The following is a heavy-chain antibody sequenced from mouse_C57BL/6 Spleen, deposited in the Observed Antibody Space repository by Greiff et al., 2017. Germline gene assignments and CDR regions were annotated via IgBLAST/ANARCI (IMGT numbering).Heavy chain of an antibody. CDR1: GYAFSSYW. CDR2: IYPGDGDT. J-gene: IGHJ4*01. CDR3: ARRIYDGYFRAMDY. D-gene: IGHD2-3*01. V-gene: IGHV1-80*01. Sequence: VRLQQSGAELVKPGASVKISCKASGYAFSSYWMNWVKQRPGKGLEWIGQIYPGDGDTNYNGKFKGKATLTADKSSSTAYMQLSSLTSEDSAVYFCARRIYDGYFRAMDYWGQGTSVTVSS.